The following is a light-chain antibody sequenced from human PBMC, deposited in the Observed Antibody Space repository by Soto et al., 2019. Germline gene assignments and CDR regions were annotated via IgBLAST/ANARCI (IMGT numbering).Light chain of an antibody. CDR2: GIS. CDR1: QSVSRRS. V-gene: IGKV3-20*01. J-gene: IGKJ1*01. CDR3: QQYASSPLT. Sequence: ESALTQSPGTLSLSPGERGTLSCRASQSVSRRSIAWFQQKPGQAPRLLIYGISSRATGIPDRFSGSGSGTDFILTISRLESEYFAVYYCQQYASSPLTFGQGTKVEIK.